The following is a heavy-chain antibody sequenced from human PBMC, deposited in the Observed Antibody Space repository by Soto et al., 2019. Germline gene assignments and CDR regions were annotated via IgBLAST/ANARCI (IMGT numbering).Heavy chain of an antibody. V-gene: IGHV3-23*01. CDR3: AKATATGGGAFDI. Sequence: GGSLRLSCGASGFICTSYDMSWVRQAPGKGLEWVSTILVGGSTHYEDSVKGRFTISRDRSKNTVYLQMSSPTAGDTAVYYCAKATATGGGAFDICGQGTMVTVS. D-gene: IGHD2-8*02. J-gene: IGHJ3*02. CDR1: GFICTSYD. CDR2: ILVGGST.